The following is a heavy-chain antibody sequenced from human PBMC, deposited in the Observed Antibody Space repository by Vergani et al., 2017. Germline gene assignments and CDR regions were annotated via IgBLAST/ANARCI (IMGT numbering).Heavy chain of an antibody. V-gene: IGHV3-9*02. D-gene: IGHD5-12*01. J-gene: IGHJ3*01. CDR3: TKGSVYYHDSAGHGYDPYTGFDL. CDR2: ISWNSGAV. CDR1: GITSWKFG. Sequence: EVDLVESGGGLAQPGGSLRLSCESSGITSWKFGMHWVRHGPGQGLEWVSGISWNSGAVDYADSVRGRFTISRDNAKNSLFLEMNSLRFEDTAVYFCTKGSVYYHDSAGHGYDPYTGFDLWGQGTLVTVSS.